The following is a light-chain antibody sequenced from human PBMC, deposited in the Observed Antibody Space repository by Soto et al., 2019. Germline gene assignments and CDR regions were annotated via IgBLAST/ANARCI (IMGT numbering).Light chain of an antibody. J-gene: IGKJ2*01. CDR1: QSVSSSY. Sequence: EIVLTQSPGTLSLSPGERATLSCRASQSVSSSYLAWYQQKPGLAPRLLIYDASSRATGIPDRFSGSGSGKDFTLTISRLEPEDFAVYYCQQFGSSLYTFGQGTKLEIK. V-gene: IGKV3D-20*01. CDR3: QQFGSSLYT. CDR2: DAS.